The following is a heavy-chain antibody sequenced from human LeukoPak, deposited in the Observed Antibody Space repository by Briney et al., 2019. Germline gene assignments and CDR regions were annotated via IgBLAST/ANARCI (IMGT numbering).Heavy chain of an antibody. CDR3: AGSWGSDYPYNGFDP. CDR1: GFTFSDYY. J-gene: IGHJ5*02. Sequence: GGSLRLSCAASGFTFSDYYMSWIRQAPGKGLEWVSYISSSGSTIYYADSVKGRFTISRDNAKNSLYLQMNSLRAEDTAVYYCAGSWGSDYPYNGFDPWGQGTLVTVSS. CDR2: ISSSGSTI. D-gene: IGHD1-26*01. V-gene: IGHV3-11*01.